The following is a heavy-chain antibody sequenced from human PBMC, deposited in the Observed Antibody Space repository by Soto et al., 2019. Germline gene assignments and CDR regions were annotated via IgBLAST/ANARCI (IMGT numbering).Heavy chain of an antibody. D-gene: IGHD6-19*01. J-gene: IGHJ4*02. V-gene: IGHV3-33*01. Sequence: GGSLRLSCAASGFTFSSYGMHWVRQAPGKGLEWVAVIWYDGSNKYYADSVKGRFTISRDNSKNTLYLQMNSLRAEDTAVYYCARDAVSSGWPDYWGQGTLVTVSS. CDR1: GFTFSSYG. CDR2: IWYDGSNK. CDR3: ARDAVSSGWPDY.